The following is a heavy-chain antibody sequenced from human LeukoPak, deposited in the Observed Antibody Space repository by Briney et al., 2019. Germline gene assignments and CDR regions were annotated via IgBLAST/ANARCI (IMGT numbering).Heavy chain of an antibody. CDR1: GASVSGVY. V-gene: IGHV4-59*08. Sequence: SETLSLTCTVSGASVSGVYWSWIRQPPGKGLEWIGYIYHSGDSDCNPSLKSRVTVSLDTSKNQVSLRLTSVTAADTAVYYCARHPFATPFDFWGRGTLVTVSS. J-gene: IGHJ4*02. D-gene: IGHD2-15*01. CDR2: IYHSGDS. CDR3: ARHPFATPFDF.